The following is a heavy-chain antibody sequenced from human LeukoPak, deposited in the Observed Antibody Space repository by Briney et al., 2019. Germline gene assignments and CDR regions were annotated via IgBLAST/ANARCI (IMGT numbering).Heavy chain of an antibody. V-gene: IGHV1-46*01. Sequence: ASVTVSFKASVYTFTSYYIVWVRQAPGQRLEWMGRIDPSGGSTRYAQKFQGRVTMTRGTSTSTVYMELSSLISEDTAVYYCARNSGSGFDYWGQGTLVTVSS. J-gene: IGHJ4*02. CDR2: IDPSGGST. CDR1: VYTFTSYY. D-gene: IGHD2-15*01. CDR3: ARNSGSGFDY.